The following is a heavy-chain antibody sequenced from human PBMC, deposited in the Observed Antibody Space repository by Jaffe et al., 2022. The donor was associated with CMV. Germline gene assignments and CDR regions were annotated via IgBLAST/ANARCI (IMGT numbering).Heavy chain of an antibody. Sequence: QVQLQESGPGLVKPSETLSLTCTVSGGSISSYYWSWIRQPPGKGLEWIGYIYYSGSTNYNPSLKSRVTISVDTSKNQFSLKLSSVTAADTAVYYCARVYYDFWSGPIPYYYMDVWGKGTTVTVSS. J-gene: IGHJ6*03. CDR1: GGSISSYY. CDR3: ARVYYDFWSGPIPYYYMDV. D-gene: IGHD3-3*01. V-gene: IGHV4-59*01. CDR2: IYYSGST.